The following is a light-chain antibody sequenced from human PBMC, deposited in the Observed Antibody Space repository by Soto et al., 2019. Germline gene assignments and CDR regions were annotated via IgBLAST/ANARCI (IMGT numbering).Light chain of an antibody. CDR3: STWDNGLTGVV. J-gene: IGLJ2*01. CDR2: TNN. V-gene: IGLV1-44*01. Sequence: QSVLTQPPSTSGTPGQRVTISCSGSSSNIGSNTVHWYQQIPGTAPKLLSYTNNQRSSGVSDRFSGSKSDTSASLVISGLQSDDEADYYCSTWDNGLTGVVFGGGTKLTVL. CDR1: SSNIGSNT.